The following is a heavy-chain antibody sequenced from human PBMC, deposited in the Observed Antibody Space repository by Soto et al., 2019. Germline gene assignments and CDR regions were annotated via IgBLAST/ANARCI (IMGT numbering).Heavy chain of an antibody. Sequence: LSLTCTVSGGSVSSGSYYWSWIRQPPGKGLEWIGYIYYSGSTNYNPSLKSRVTISVDTSKNQFSLKLSSVTAADTAVYYCAKTGWNYYYYGMDVWGQGTTVTVSS. D-gene: IGHD6-19*01. J-gene: IGHJ6*02. V-gene: IGHV4-61*01. CDR2: IYYSGST. CDR1: GGSVSSGSYY. CDR3: AKTGWNYYYYGMDV.